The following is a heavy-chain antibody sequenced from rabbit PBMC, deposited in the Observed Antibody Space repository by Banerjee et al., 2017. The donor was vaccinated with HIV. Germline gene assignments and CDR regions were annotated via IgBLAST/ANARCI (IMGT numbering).Heavy chain of an antibody. Sequence: QEQLEESGGDLVKPEGSLTLTCTASGFSFSSTYWICWVRQAPGKGLEWIGCIYTGDGSTYYASWVNGRFTLSRENNQNTVSLQMNSLTGADTATYFCARGLAYISNGVYGYVFNLWGPGTLVTVS. V-gene: IGHV1S45*01. CDR2: IYTGDGST. D-gene: IGHD6-1*01. J-gene: IGHJ4*01. CDR3: ARGLAYISNGVYGYVFNL. CDR1: GFSFSSTYW.